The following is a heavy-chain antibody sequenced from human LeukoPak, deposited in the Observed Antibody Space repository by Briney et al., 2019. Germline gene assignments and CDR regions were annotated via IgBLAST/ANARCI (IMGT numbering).Heavy chain of an antibody. V-gene: IGHV1-69*13. Sequence: SVKVSCKASGGTFSSYAISWVRQAPGQGLEWMGGIIPIFGTANYAQKFQGRVTITADESTSTAYMELSSLRSEDTAVYYCARGGYCSSTSCFSWFDPWGQGTLVTISS. J-gene: IGHJ5*02. CDR1: GGTFSSYA. CDR2: IIPIFGTA. CDR3: ARGGYCSSTSCFSWFDP. D-gene: IGHD2-2*01.